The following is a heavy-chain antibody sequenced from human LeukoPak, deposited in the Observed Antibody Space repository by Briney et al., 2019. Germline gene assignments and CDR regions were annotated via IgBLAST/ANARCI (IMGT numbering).Heavy chain of an antibody. J-gene: IGHJ4*02. CDR1: GFTFSSNW. Sequence: GGSLRLSCAASGFTFSSNWVSWVRQAPGKGLEWVANIKHDGSEKYYVESVKGRFTISRDNAENSLYLQMTSLRAEDTAVYYCARVGIKSDYWGQGTLVTVSS. CDR2: IKHDGSEK. CDR3: ARVGIKSDY. V-gene: IGHV3-7*01. D-gene: IGHD7-27*01.